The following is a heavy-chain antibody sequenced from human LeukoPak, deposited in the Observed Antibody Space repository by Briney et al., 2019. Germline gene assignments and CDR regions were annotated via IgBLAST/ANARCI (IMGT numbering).Heavy chain of an antibody. V-gene: IGHV3-49*04. CDR1: GFPFGDHA. CDR3: TRGPIHLWLYGGVDF. CDR2: IRSKAYRGTT. D-gene: IGHD5-18*01. Sequence: PWGSLRLSCTAFGFPFGDHAMRWVRQATGKGLEWVGFIRSKAYRGTTEYAASVKGRFTISRDDSRSIAYLQMNSLNTEDTAVYYCTRGPIHLWLYGGVDFWGQGTTVIVSS. J-gene: IGHJ6*02.